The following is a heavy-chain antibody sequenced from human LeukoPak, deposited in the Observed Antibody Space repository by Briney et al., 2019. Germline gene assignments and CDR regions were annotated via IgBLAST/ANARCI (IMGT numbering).Heavy chain of an antibody. CDR1: GGSISSGVYY. D-gene: IGHD3-22*01. CDR2: MYYSGST. V-gene: IGHV4-30-4*01. J-gene: IGHJ5*02. CDR3: ARPYYYDSRIDP. Sequence: SQTPPLTCTVSGGSISSGVYYWSWIRQPPGKGLEWNAYMYYSGSTYYNPSLKSRVTMSADTSKNQLSLKLSSVTAADTAVYYCARPYYYDSRIDPWGQGILVTVSS.